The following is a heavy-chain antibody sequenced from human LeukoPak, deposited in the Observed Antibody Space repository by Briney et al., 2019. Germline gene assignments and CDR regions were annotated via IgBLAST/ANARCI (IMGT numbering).Heavy chain of an antibody. CDR2: ISYDGSNK. V-gene: IGHV3-30-3*01. J-gene: IGHJ2*01. CDR3: AKDASGYSYGSWYFDL. CDR1: GFTFSTYA. Sequence: GRSLRLPCAASGFTFSTYAMHWVRQAPGKGLEWVAVISYDGSNKYYADSVKGRFTISRDNSKSTLYLQMISLRADDTAVYSCAKDASGYSYGSWYFDLWGRGTLVTVSS. D-gene: IGHD5-18*01.